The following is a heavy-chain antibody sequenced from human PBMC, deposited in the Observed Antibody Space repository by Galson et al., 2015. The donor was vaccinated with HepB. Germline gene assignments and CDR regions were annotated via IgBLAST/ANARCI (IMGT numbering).Heavy chain of an antibody. Sequence: QSGAEVKKPGESLKISCKGSGYSFTSYWIGWVRQMPGKGLEWMGIIYPGDSDTRYSPSFQGQVTISADKSISTAYLQWSSLKASDTAMYYCASQYYYDSSGYTPGFDYWGQGTLVTVSS. V-gene: IGHV5-51*01. J-gene: IGHJ4*02. CDR2: IYPGDSDT. D-gene: IGHD3-22*01. CDR1: GYSFTSYW. CDR3: ASQYYYDSSGYTPGFDY.